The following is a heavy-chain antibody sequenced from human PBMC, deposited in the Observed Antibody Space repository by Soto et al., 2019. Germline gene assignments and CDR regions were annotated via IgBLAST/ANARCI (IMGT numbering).Heavy chain of an antibody. Sequence: GGSLRLSCAASGFTFSSYAMSWVRQAPGKGLEWVSAISGSGGSTYYADSVKGRFTISRDNAKNSLYLQMNSLRAEDTAVYYCARDRAVPAAGEGFDPWGRGTLVTVSS. J-gene: IGHJ5*02. CDR3: ARDRAVPAAGEGFDP. D-gene: IGHD2-2*01. CDR2: ISGSGGST. CDR1: GFTFSSYA. V-gene: IGHV3-23*01.